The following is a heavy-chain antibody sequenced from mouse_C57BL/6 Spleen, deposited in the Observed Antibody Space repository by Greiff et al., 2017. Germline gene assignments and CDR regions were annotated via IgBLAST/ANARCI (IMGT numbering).Heavy chain of an antibody. V-gene: IGHV2-5*01. CDR1: GFSLTSYG. J-gene: IGHJ4*01. CDR2: IWRGGST. D-gene: IGHD1-1*01. Sequence: QVHVKQSGPGLVQPSQSLSIPCTVSGFSLTSYGVHWVRQSPGKGLEWLGVIWRGGSTDYNAAFMSRLSITKNNSKSQVFFKMNSLQADDTAIYYCAKRGDYYGSSYGGTGYYAMDYWGQGTSVTVSS. CDR3: AKRGDYYGSSYGGTGYYAMDY.